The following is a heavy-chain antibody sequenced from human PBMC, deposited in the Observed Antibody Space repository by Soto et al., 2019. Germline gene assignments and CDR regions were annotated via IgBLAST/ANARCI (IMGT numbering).Heavy chain of an antibody. D-gene: IGHD1-1*01. V-gene: IGHV3-9*01. CDR1: GLTCDDLG. Sequence: SLRLSWAAAGLTCDDLGMHWVRQATGKGLEWVSGISWNSGSIGYADSVKGRFTICRDNAKNSLYVQMNSLRAEDTALYYCAKDIGLEPTYYMDVWGKGTTVTVSS. J-gene: IGHJ6*03. CDR3: AKDIGLEPTYYMDV. CDR2: ISWNSGSI.